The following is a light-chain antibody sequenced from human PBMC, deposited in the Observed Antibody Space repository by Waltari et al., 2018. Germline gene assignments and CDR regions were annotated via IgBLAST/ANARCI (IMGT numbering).Light chain of an antibody. Sequence: DIQMTQSPSSLSASVGDRVTITSRASQSFSSYLNWYQQKPGKAPKLLIYAASSLQSGVPSRFSGSGSGTDFTLTISSLQPEDFATYYCQQSYSTPMYTFGQGTKLEIK. CDR2: AAS. CDR3: QQSYSTPMYT. J-gene: IGKJ2*01. CDR1: QSFSSY. V-gene: IGKV1-39*01.